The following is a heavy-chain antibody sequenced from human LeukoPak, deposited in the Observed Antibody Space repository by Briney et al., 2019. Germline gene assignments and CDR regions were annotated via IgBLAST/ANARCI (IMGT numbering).Heavy chain of an antibody. CDR1: GGSISSYY. Sequence: SETLSLTCTVSGGSISSYYWSWIRQPPGKGLEWIGYIYYSGSTNYNPSLKSRVTISVDTSKNQFSLKLSSVTAADTAVYYCAGESVKIWGGGDYFDYWGQGTLVTVSS. V-gene: IGHV4-59*01. D-gene: IGHD3-16*01. J-gene: IGHJ4*02. CDR3: AGESVKIWGGGDYFDY. CDR2: IYYSGST.